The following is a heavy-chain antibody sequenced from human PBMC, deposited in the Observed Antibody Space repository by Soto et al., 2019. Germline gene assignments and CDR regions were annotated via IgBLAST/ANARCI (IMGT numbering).Heavy chain of an antibody. Sequence: GGSLRLSCAASGFTFSSYGMHWVRQAPGKGLEWVAVIWYDGSNKYYADSVKGRFTISRDNSKNTLYLQMNGLRAEDTAVYYCARAPEKYYNKGRDKRPQVTMVRGPLPNYYYGMDVWGQGTTVTVSS. J-gene: IGHJ6*02. CDR3: ARAPEKYYNKGRDKRPQVTMVRGPLPNYYYGMDV. CDR1: GFTFSSYG. V-gene: IGHV3-33*01. D-gene: IGHD3-10*01. CDR2: IWYDGSNK.